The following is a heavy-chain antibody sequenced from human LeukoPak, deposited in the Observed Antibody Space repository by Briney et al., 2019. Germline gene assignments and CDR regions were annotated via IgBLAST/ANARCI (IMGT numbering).Heavy chain of an antibody. D-gene: IGHD2-2*01. V-gene: IGHV4-61*02. Sequence: SQTLSLTCTVSGGSISSGSYSWSWIRQPAGKGLEWIGRIYTSGSTNYNPSLKSRVTISVDTSKNQFSLKLSSVTAADTAVYYCVLRSSARREGFDYWGQGTLVTVSS. CDR2: IYTSGST. J-gene: IGHJ4*02. CDR3: VLRSSARREGFDY. CDR1: GGSISSGSYS.